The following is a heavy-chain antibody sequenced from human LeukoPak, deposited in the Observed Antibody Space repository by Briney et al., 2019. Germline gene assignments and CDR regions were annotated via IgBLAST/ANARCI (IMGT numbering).Heavy chain of an antibody. CDR2: IYYSGST. D-gene: IGHD6-6*01. V-gene: IGHV4-61*01. Sequence: SETLSLTCTVSGGSVSSGSYYWSWIRQPPGKGLEWIGYIYYSGSTNYNPSLKSRVTISVDTSKNQFSLKLSSVTAADTAVYYCARDDSSSAYNWGQGTLVTVSS. J-gene: IGHJ4*02. CDR3: ARDDSSSAYN. CDR1: GGSVSSGSYY.